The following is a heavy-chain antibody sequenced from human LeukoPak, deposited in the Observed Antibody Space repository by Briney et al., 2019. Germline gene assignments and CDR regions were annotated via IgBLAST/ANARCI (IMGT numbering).Heavy chain of an antibody. D-gene: IGHD2-2*01. Sequence: SETLSLTCTVSSGSISSYYWSWIRQPPGKGLEWIGYIYYSGSTNYNPSLKSRVTISVDTSKNQFSLKLSSVTAADTAVYYCARDPAYCSSTSCYARGYFDYWGQGTLVTVSS. CDR1: SGSISSYY. J-gene: IGHJ4*02. CDR2: IYYSGST. CDR3: ARDPAYCSSTSCYARGYFDY. V-gene: IGHV4-59*01.